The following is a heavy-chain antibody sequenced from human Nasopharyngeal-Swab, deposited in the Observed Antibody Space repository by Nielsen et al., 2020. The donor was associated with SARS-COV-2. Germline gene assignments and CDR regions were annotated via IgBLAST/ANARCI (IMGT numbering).Heavy chain of an antibody. Sequence: ASVKVSCKASGYTFTGYYMHWARQAPGQGLEWMGWINPNSGGTNYAQKFQGWVTMTRDTSISTAYMELSRLRSDDTAVYYCARDLGHGDSYYFDYWGQGTLVTVSS. CDR3: ARDLGHGDSYYFDY. CDR1: GYTFTGYY. CDR2: INPNSGGT. D-gene: IGHD4-17*01. V-gene: IGHV1-2*04. J-gene: IGHJ4*02.